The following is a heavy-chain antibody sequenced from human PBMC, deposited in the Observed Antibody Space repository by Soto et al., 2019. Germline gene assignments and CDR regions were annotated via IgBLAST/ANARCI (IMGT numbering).Heavy chain of an antibody. CDR3: TREIWPLSEAFDY. V-gene: IGHV3-33*01. J-gene: IGHJ4*02. CDR2: IWDDGSSK. CDR1: GFTFNSNG. Sequence: QVHLVESGGGVVQPGGSLRLSCETSGFTFNSNGMTWVRQAPGKGLEWVAIIWDDGSSKYYADSVRGRFTVSRDSSKNKIYLQMNSLGVDYAGVYYCTREIWPLSEAFDYWGQGTLVNVSS. D-gene: IGHD3-10*01.